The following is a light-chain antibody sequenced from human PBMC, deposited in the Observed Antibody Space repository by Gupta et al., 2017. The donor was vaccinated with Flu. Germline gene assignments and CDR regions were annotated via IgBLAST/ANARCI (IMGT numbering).Light chain of an antibody. V-gene: IGLV2-14*01. CDR2: EVS. Sequence: QSALTQPASVSGSPGQSITISCTGTSSDAGGYNYVSWYQQHPGKAPKLMIYEVSNRPSGVSNRFSGSKSGNTASLNISGLQAEDEADYYCSSYTSSSTLVFGGGTKLTVL. CDR3: SSYTSSSTLV. CDR1: SSDAGGYNY. J-gene: IGLJ2*01.